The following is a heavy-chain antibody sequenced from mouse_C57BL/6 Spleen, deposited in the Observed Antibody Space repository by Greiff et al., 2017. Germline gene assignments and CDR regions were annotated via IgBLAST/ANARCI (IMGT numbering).Heavy chain of an antibody. CDR1: GFTFSSYG. Sequence: EVKLMESGGDLVKPGGSLKLSCAASGFTFSSYGMSWVRQTPDKRLEWVATISSGGSYTYYPDSVKGRFTISRDNAKNTLDLQMSSLKSEDTAMYYCARQRDGYYVDPPWFAYWGQGTLVTVSA. CDR3: ARQRDGYYVDPPWFAY. J-gene: IGHJ3*01. V-gene: IGHV5-6*01. CDR2: ISSGGSYT. D-gene: IGHD2-3*01.